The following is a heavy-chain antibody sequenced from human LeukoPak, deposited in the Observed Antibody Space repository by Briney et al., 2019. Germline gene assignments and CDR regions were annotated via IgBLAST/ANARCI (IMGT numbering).Heavy chain of an antibody. CDR1: GFTFSSNA. CDR2: ISHSGSDT. J-gene: IGHJ6*02. D-gene: IGHD2-2*01. V-gene: IGHV3-23*01. Sequence: GGSLRLSCAASGFTFSSNAMSWVRQAPGKGLEWVSGISHSGSDTHYADSVEGRFTISRDNSRNTLYLQMNSLRAEDTALYYCANARRHCSSTSCYINYYYGMDVWGQGTTVTVSS. CDR3: ANARRHCSSTSCYINYYYGMDV.